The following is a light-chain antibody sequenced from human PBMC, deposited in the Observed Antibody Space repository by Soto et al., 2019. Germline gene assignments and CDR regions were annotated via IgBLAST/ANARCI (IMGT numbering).Light chain of an antibody. CDR1: QNINNW. CDR2: DAS. Sequence: TLSLSTLSASIGDRVTITCRASQNINNWIAWYQQKPGKAPKFLIYDASTLESGVPSRFSGSGFGTEFSLTISSLQPDDFATYYCQQYTSYSPRTFGQGTKVDIK. J-gene: IGKJ1*01. V-gene: IGKV1-5*01. CDR3: QQYTSYSPRT.